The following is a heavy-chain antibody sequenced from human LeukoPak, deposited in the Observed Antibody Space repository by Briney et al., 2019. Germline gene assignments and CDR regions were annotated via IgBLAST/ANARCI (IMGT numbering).Heavy chain of an antibody. CDR2: ISYDGSNK. V-gene: IGHV3-30-3*01. CDR3: ARVDYYGSGSSGYYYYGMYV. CDR1: GFTFSSYA. Sequence: PGGSLRLSCAASGFTFSSYAMHWVRQAPGKGLEWVAVISYDGSNKYYADSVKGRFTISRDNSKNTLYLQMNSLRAEDTAVYYCARVDYYGSGSSGYYYYGMYVWGQGTTVTVSS. J-gene: IGHJ6*02. D-gene: IGHD3-10*01.